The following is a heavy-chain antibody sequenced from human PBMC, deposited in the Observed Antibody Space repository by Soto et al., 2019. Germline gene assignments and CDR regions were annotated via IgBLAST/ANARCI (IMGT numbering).Heavy chain of an antibody. Sequence: GSLRLSCTVSGVTFSNYAMNWVRQAPGKGLEWVPSLSGSGGTTYYADSVKGRFIISRDNSKNTLYLLMNSLRAEDTALYYCAKQRADYGSGADTFYFDSWGQGALVTVSS. CDR1: GVTFSNYA. J-gene: IGHJ4*02. V-gene: IGHV3-23*01. CDR2: LSGSGGTT. CDR3: AKQRADYGSGADTFYFDS. D-gene: IGHD3-10*01.